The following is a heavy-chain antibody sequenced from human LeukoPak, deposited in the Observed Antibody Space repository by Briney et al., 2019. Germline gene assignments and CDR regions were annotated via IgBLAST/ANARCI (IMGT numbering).Heavy chain of an antibody. D-gene: IGHD3-10*01. Sequence: SQTLSLTCAISGDSVSSNSAAWNWIRQSPSRGLEWLGRTYYRSKWYNDYAVSVKSRITINPDTSKNQFPLQLNSVTPEDTAVYYCARVGSEYYYGSGTYFDYWGQGTLVTVSS. V-gene: IGHV6-1*01. CDR2: TYYRSKWYN. CDR1: GDSVSSNSAA. J-gene: IGHJ4*02. CDR3: ARVGSEYYYGSGTYFDY.